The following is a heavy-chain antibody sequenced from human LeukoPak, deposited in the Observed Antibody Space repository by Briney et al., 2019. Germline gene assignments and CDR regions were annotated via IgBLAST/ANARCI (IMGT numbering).Heavy chain of an antibody. V-gene: IGHV5-51*01. D-gene: IGHD3-22*01. J-gene: IGHJ4*02. CDR3: ARTQYYHSSGYFFDY. CDR1: GYSFVTNW. Sequence: GESLKLSCKGSGYSFVTNWIGWVRQMPGKGLEWMGIIYPGDSDTRYSPSFQGQVTISADKSISTAYLQWSSLKASDTAMYYCARTQYYHSSGYFFDYWGQGTLVTVSS. CDR2: IYPGDSDT.